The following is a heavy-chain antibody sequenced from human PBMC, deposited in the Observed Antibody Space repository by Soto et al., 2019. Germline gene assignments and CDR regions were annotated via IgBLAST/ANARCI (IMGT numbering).Heavy chain of an antibody. D-gene: IGHD2-8*01. CDR1: GDSVSSGSYY. J-gene: IGHJ4*02. Sequence: PSETLSLTCCVSGDSVSSGSYYWSWIRQPPGRGLQWIGYIYDSVFYRGSTNYNPSLKSRVTMSVDTSKNQFSLKLNSVTAADTAVYYCARVNGGPYYFDRWGRGTVVTVS. V-gene: IGHV4-61*01. CDR3: ARVNGGPYYFDR. CDR2: IYDSVFYRGST.